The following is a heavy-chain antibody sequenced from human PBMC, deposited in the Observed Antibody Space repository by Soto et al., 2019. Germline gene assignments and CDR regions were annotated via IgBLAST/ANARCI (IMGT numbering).Heavy chain of an antibody. Sequence: PSETLSLTCAVYGGSFSGYYWSWIRQPPGKGLEWIGEINHSGSTNYNPSLKSRVTISVDTSKNQFSLKLSSVTAADTAVYYCARVGIAARHPAEYFQHWGQGTLVTVSS. J-gene: IGHJ1*01. V-gene: IGHV4-34*01. CDR2: INHSGST. D-gene: IGHD6-6*01. CDR1: GGSFSGYY. CDR3: ARVGIAARHPAEYFQH.